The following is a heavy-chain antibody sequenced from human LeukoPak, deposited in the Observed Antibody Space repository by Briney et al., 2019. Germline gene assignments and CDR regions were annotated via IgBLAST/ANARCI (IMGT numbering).Heavy chain of an antibody. D-gene: IGHD3-22*01. Sequence: PGGSLRLSCAASGFTFSSYSMNWVRQAPGKGLEWVSSISSSSSYIYYADSVKGRFTISRDNAKNSLYLQMNSLRAEDTAVYYCASYYYDSSGSPGFDYWGQGTLVTVSS. CDR2: ISSSSSYI. CDR3: ASYYYDSSGSPGFDY. V-gene: IGHV3-21*01. CDR1: GFTFSSYS. J-gene: IGHJ4*02.